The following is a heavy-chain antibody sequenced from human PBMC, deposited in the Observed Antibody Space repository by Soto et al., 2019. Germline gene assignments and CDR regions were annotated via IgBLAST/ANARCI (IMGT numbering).Heavy chain of an antibody. CDR3: ARGRGNYGSGSYRYYYYYGMDV. CDR2: IYYSGST. V-gene: IGHV4-59*01. D-gene: IGHD3-10*01. CDR1: GGSISSYY. J-gene: IGHJ6*02. Sequence: QVQLQESGPGLVKPSETLSLTCTVSGGSISSYYWSWIRQPPGKGLEWIGYIYYSGSTNYNPSLTXXXTISVDTSKTXXAXKXXSVTAADTAVYYCARGRGNYGSGSYRYYYYYGMDVWGQGTTVTVSS.